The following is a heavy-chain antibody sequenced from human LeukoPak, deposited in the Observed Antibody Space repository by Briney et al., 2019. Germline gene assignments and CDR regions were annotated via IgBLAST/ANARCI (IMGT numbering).Heavy chain of an antibody. J-gene: IGHJ3*02. CDR3: ARVGAPKSDAFDI. D-gene: IGHD1-26*01. Sequence: GASVKVSCKASGYTFTGYYMHWVRQAPGQGLEWMGRINPNSGGTNYAQKFQGRVTMTRETSISTAYMELSRLRSDDTAVYYCARVGAPKSDAFDIWGQGTMVTVSS. CDR2: INPNSGGT. CDR1: GYTFTGYY. V-gene: IGHV1-2*06.